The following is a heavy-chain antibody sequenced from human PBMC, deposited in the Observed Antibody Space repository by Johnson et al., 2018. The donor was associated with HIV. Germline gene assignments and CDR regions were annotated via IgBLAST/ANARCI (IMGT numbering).Heavy chain of an antibody. D-gene: IGHD3-3*01. CDR1: GFTFRIYD. CDR3: TVWRWGWSGQESFDV. V-gene: IGHV3-30*02. CDR2: IRSDGVNK. Sequence: QVQLVESGGGLIQPGGSLRLSCAASGFTFRIYDMQWVRQAPGKGLEWLAYIRSDGVNKQYTDSVKGRFTISRDNSKNTVYLQMNSLRDEDTSVYYCTVWRWGWSGQESFDVWGTGTMVTVSS. J-gene: IGHJ3*01.